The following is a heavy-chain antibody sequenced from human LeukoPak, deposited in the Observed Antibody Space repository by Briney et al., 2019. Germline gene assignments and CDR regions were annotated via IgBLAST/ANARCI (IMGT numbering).Heavy chain of an antibody. CDR3: ARDGDYGFDY. Sequence: PSETLSLTCTVSGGSISSYYWSWIRQPPGKGLEWIGYIYYSGSTYYNPSLKSRVTISVDTSKNQFSLKLSSVTAADTAVYYCARDGDYGFDYWGQGTLVTVSS. CDR2: IYYSGST. J-gene: IGHJ4*02. V-gene: IGHV4-59*01. CDR1: GGSISSYY. D-gene: IGHD4-17*01.